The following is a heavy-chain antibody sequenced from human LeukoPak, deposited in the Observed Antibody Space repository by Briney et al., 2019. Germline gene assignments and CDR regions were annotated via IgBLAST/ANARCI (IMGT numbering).Heavy chain of an antibody. D-gene: IGHD5-18*01. CDR1: GGSISSHY. CDR2: IYYSGST. Sequence: PSETLSLTCTVSGGSISSHYWSWIRQPPGKGLEWIGYIYYSGSTNYNPSLKSRVTISVDTSKNQFSLKLSSVTAADTAVYYCARESYTAMALGYYYNYMDFWGKGTRVTVSS. J-gene: IGHJ6*03. CDR3: ARESYTAMALGYYYNYMDF. V-gene: IGHV4-59*11.